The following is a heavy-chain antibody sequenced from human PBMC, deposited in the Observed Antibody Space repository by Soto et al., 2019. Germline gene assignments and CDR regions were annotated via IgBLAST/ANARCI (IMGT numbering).Heavy chain of an antibody. CDR2: INSDGSST. Sequence: GGSLRLSCAPSGFTFSSYWMHWVRQAPGKGLVWVSRINSDGSSTSYADSVKGRFTISRDNAKNTLYLQMNSLRAEDTAVYYCARGDIVVVVAATRFDPWGQGTLVTVSS. D-gene: IGHD2-15*01. CDR1: GFTFSSYW. V-gene: IGHV3-74*01. CDR3: ARGDIVVVVAATRFDP. J-gene: IGHJ5*02.